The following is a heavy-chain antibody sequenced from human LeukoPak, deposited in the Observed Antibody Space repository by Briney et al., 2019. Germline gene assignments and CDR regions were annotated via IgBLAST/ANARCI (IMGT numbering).Heavy chain of an antibody. CDR3: ARGPDGCLWFGELLSNWFDP. D-gene: IGHD3-10*01. J-gene: IGHJ5*02. CDR2: INPNSGGT. V-gene: IGHV1-2*02. CDR1: GYTFTGYY. Sequence: ASVKVSCKASGYTFTGYYMHWVRQAPGQGLEWMGWINPNSGGTNYAQKFQGRVTMTRDTSISTAYMELSRLRSDDTAVCYCARGPDGCLWFGELLSNWFDPWGQGTLVTVSS.